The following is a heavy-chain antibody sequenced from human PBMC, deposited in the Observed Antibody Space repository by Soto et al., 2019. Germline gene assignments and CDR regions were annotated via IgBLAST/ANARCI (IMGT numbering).Heavy chain of an antibody. CDR3: ARDRRRMATVTANYYYYGMDV. J-gene: IGHJ6*02. V-gene: IGHV1-69*13. D-gene: IGHD4-17*01. Sequence: SVKVSCKASGGTFSSYAISWVRQAPGQGLDWMGGIIPIFGTANYAQKNQGRVTITADESTSTAYMELSSLRSEDTAVYYCARDRRRMATVTANYYYYGMDVWGQGTTVTVSS. CDR2: IIPIFGTA. CDR1: GGTFSSYA.